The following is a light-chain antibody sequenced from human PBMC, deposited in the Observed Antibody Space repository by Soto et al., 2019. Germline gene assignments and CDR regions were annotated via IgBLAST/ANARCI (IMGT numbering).Light chain of an antibody. CDR2: GAS. J-gene: IGKJ5*01. CDR1: QSVSSNS. V-gene: IGKV3-20*01. Sequence: EIVLTQSPGTLSLSPGERATLSCRASQSVSSNSLAWYLQKPGQAPRLLICGASNRATGIADRFSGSGSGADFTLTISRLEPEDFAVYFCQHHGGSITFGQGTRLEIK. CDR3: QHHGGSIT.